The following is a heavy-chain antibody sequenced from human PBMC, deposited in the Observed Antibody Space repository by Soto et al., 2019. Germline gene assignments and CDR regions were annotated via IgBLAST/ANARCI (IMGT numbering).Heavy chain of an antibody. CDR2: IYYSGST. D-gene: IGHD6-6*01. V-gene: IGHV4-61*01. Sequence: QVQLQESGPGLVKPSETLSLTCTVSGDSVSSGSSYWSWIRQPPGKTLEWIGYIYYSGSTNYNPSLKSQATISVDTSKNQFSLKLSSVTAADTAVYYCARAEYSTSCVDYWGQGTLVTVSS. CDR3: ARAEYSTSCVDY. CDR1: GDSVSSGSSY. J-gene: IGHJ4*02.